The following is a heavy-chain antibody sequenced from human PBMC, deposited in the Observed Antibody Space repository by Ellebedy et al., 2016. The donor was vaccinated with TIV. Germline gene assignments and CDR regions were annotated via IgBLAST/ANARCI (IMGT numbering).Heavy chain of an antibody. CDR2: ISPSGST. Sequence: SETLSLTXTVSGGSVSYGDYYWNWIRQPAGKRLEWIVRISPSGSTEYNPSLKSRFTISVDWSRNKFSLEVRSVTAADTAVYYCAREARGDYSGASDYWGQGTLVTVSS. V-gene: IGHV4-61*02. D-gene: IGHD4/OR15-4a*01. J-gene: IGHJ4*02. CDR3: AREARGDYSGASDY. CDR1: GGSVSYGDYY.